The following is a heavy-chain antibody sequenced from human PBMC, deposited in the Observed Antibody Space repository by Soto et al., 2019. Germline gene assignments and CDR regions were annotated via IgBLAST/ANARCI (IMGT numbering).Heavy chain of an antibody. CDR1: GGSISSGDYY. CDR2: IYYSGST. CDR3: ARGTAVVTFIAARPRGFDY. D-gene: IGHD6-6*01. Sequence: PSETLSLTCTVSGGSISSGDYYWSWIRQPPGKGLEWIGYIYYSGSTYYNPSLKSRVTISVDTSKNQFSLKLSSVTAADTAVYYCARGTAVVTFIAARPRGFDYWGQGTLVTVSS. J-gene: IGHJ4*02. V-gene: IGHV4-30-4*01.